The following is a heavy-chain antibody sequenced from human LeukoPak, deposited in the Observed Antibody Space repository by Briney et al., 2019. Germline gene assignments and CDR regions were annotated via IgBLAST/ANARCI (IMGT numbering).Heavy chain of an antibody. CDR2: INSDGSPT. D-gene: IGHD3-3*01. J-gene: IGHJ4*02. CDR3: ARDRGTYGVVDY. CDR1: GFTFSTYW. Sequence: GESLKISCAASGFTFSTYWMYWVRQAPGKGLVWVSRINSDGSPTPCADSVKGRFTISRDNAKNTLYLQLNSLRAEDTAVYYCARDRGTYGVVDYWGQGTLVSVSS. V-gene: IGHV3-74*01.